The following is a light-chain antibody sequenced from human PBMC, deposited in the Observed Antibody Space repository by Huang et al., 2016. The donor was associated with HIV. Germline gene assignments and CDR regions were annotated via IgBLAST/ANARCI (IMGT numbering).Light chain of an antibody. Sequence: DIVMTQSPISLPVTPGQPASISCRSSQSLQNSNGYNYLDWYVQKPGQSPRPLIYMGSNRASGVPDRFSGSGSGTDFTLEISRVEAEDVGVYYCMQALQTSFTFGGGTKVEIK. CDR1: QSLQNSNGYNY. CDR2: MGS. CDR3: MQALQTSFT. J-gene: IGKJ4*01. V-gene: IGKV2-28*01.